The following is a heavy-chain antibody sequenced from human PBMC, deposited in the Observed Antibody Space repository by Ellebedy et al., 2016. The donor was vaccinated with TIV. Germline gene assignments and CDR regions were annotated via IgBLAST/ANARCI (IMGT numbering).Heavy chain of an antibody. Sequence: GGSLRLXCAASGFTFSSYWMSWVRQAPGKGLEWVANIKQDGSEKYYVDSVKGRFTISRDNAKNSLYLQMNSLRAEDTAVYYCARRAGGYCSSTSCWYFDYWGQGTLVSVSS. CDR2: IKQDGSEK. CDR1: GFTFSSYW. D-gene: IGHD2-2*01. J-gene: IGHJ4*02. V-gene: IGHV3-7*01. CDR3: ARRAGGYCSSTSCWYFDY.